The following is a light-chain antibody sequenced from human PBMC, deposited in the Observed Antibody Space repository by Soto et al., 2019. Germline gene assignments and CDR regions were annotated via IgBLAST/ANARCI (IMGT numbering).Light chain of an antibody. Sequence: ALTQPASVSGSPGQSITISCTGARSDVGGYNYVSWYQLHPGKAPKLMIYGVSNRPSGVSNRFSGSKSGNTASLTISGLQAEDEADYYCSSYSSSITYVFGTGTKVTVL. J-gene: IGLJ1*01. CDR1: RSDVGGYNY. V-gene: IGLV2-14*01. CDR2: GVS. CDR3: SSYSSSITYV.